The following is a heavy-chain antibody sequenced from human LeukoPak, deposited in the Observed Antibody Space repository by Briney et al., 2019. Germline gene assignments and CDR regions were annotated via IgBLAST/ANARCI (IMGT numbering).Heavy chain of an antibody. J-gene: IGHJ4*02. V-gene: IGHV1-18*01. D-gene: IGHD2/OR15-2a*01. Sequence: ASVKVSCKASGYTFSSYGINWVRQAPGQGLEWMGWISAYNGNTNYAQKLQDRVTMTTDTSTSTAYMELRSLRSDDTAVYHCARGATLTITDYWGQGTLVTVSS. CDR2: ISAYNGNT. CDR1: GYTFSSYG. CDR3: ARGATLTITDY.